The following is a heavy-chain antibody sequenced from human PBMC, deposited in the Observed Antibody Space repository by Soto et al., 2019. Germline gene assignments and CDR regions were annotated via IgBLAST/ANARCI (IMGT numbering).Heavy chain of an antibody. V-gene: IGHV4-61*01. CDR1: GGSVSSGSYY. D-gene: IGHD3-22*01. CDR2: IYHSGST. Sequence: PSETLSLTCTVSGGSVSSGSYYWSWIRQPPGKGLEWIGYIYHSGSTNYNPSLKSRVTISVDTSKNQFSLKLSSVTAADTAVYYCARADYYDSSGYYGGYYYYGMDVWGQGTTVTVSS. J-gene: IGHJ6*02. CDR3: ARADYYDSSGYYGGYYYYGMDV.